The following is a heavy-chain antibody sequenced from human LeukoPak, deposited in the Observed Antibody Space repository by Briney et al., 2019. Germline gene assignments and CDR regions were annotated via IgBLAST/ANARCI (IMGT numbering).Heavy chain of an antibody. V-gene: IGHV3-30*18. CDR3: AKDRYGSGSHYYTPHFDY. D-gene: IGHD3-10*01. J-gene: IGHJ4*02. Sequence: RAGRSLILSCAASGFTFSSYGMHWVRQAPGKGLEWVAVTAYDGSNKYYADSVKGRFTISRDNSKNTLYLQMNSLRAEDTAVYYCAKDRYGSGSHYYTPHFDYWGQGTLVTVSS. CDR1: GFTFSSYG. CDR2: TAYDGSNK.